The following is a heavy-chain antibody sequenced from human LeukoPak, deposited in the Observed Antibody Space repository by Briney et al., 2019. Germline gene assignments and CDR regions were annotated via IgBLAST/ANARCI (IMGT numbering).Heavy chain of an antibody. Sequence: ASVTVSCTASGYTFTSYGMSWVRQAPGQGLEWMGWISAYNGNTNYAQNIQGRVTMATDTSTSTAYMELRSLRSDDTAVYYCARGPAAAGHDGLDYWGQGTLVTVSS. D-gene: IGHD6-13*01. V-gene: IGHV1-18*01. CDR3: ARGPAAAGHDGLDY. CDR2: ISAYNGNT. CDR1: GYTFTSYG. J-gene: IGHJ4*02.